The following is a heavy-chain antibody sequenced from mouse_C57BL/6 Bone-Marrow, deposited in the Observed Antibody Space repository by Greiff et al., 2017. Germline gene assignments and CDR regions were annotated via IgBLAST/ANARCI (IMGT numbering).Heavy chain of an antibody. CDR2: IDPSDSYT. CDR1: GYTFTSYW. V-gene: IGHV1-59*01. Sequence: VKLQQPGAELVRPGTSVKLSCKASGYTFTSYWMHWVKQRPGQGLEWIGVIDPSDSYTNYNQKFNGKATLTVDTSSSTAYMQLSSLTSEDSAVYYCARFWFAYWGQGTLVTVSA. CDR3: ARFWFAY. J-gene: IGHJ3*01.